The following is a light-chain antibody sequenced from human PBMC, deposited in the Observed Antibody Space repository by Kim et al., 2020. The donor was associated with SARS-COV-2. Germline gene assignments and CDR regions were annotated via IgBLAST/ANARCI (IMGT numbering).Light chain of an antibody. Sequence: SSELTQDPAVSVALGQTVRITCQGDSLRSYYATWYQQKPGQAPIVVIYGKNNRPSGIPDRFSGSSSGDTASLTITGTQAGDEADYYCNSRGSNDNVLFGGGPQLTV. CDR3: NSRGSNDNVL. J-gene: IGLJ2*01. V-gene: IGLV3-19*01. CDR1: SLRSYY. CDR2: GKN.